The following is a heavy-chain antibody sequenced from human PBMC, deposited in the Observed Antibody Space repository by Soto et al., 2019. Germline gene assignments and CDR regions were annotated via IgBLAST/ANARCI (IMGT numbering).Heavy chain of an antibody. J-gene: IGHJ4*02. D-gene: IGHD3-3*01. CDR1: GYTFTSYY. Sequence: ASVKVSCKASGYTFTSYYMHWVRQAPGQGLEWMGWINPNSGGTNYAQKFQGWVTMTRDTSISTAYMELSRLRSDDTAVYYCARGRSTPADYDFWSGYSIPFDYWGQGTLVTVSS. CDR2: INPNSGGT. CDR3: ARGRSTPADYDFWSGYSIPFDY. V-gene: IGHV1-2*04.